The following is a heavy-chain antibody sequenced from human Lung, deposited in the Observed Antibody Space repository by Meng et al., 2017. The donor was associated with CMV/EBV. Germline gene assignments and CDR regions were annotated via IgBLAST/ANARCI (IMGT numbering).Heavy chain of an antibody. V-gene: IGHV3-15*01. J-gene: IGHJ4*02. D-gene: IGHD3-22*01. CDR3: ATDLYYDDSGLRDY. Sequence: GLTFRNAWMSWVRQAPGKGLEWVGRIISEADGGTTHHAAPVKGRFTISRDDSKNTLYLQMNSLKTEDTAMYYCATDLYYDDSGLRDYWGRGTLVTVSS. CDR2: IISEADGGTT. CDR1: GLTFRNAW.